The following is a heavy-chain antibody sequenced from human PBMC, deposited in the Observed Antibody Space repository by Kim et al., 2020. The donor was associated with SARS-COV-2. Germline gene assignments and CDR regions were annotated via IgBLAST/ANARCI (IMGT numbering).Heavy chain of an antibody. CDR2: ISYDGSNK. Sequence: GGSLRLSCAASGFTFSSYGMHWVRQAPGKGLEWVAVISYDGSNKYYADSVKGRFTISRDNSKNTLYLQMNSLRAEDTAVYYCAKGFTYYYDSSGLDWFDPWGQGTLVTVSS. CDR3: AKGFTYYYDSSGLDWFDP. V-gene: IGHV3-30*18. D-gene: IGHD3-22*01. CDR1: GFTFSSYG. J-gene: IGHJ5*02.